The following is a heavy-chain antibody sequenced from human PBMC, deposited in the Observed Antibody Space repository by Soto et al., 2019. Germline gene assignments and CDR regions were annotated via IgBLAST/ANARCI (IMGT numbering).Heavy chain of an antibody. CDR1: GFTFSSYA. J-gene: IGHJ5*01. V-gene: IGHV3-23*01. CDR3: AKVTYKIANSDWFDY. CDR2: ISGSGGST. Sequence: GGSLRLSCAASGFTFSSYAMSWVRRAPGKGLEWVSAISGSGGSTYYADSVKGRFTISGDNSKNTLYLQMNSLRAEDTAVYYCAKVTYKIANSDWFDYWGQGTLVTVSS. D-gene: IGHD1-20*01.